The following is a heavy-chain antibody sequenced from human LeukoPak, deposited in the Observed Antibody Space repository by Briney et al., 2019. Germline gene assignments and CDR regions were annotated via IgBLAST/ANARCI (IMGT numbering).Heavy chain of an antibody. CDR1: GYTFTSYD. V-gene: IGHV1-8*03. D-gene: IGHD2-21*01. Sequence: AXXKVSCKASGYTFTSYDINWVRQATGQGLEGMGWMNPNSGNTDYAQKSQGRVTITRNTSISTAYMELPTLRSDDTPVYYCPRALIGRDAFDIWGQGTVVTVSS. J-gene: IGHJ3*02. CDR3: PRALIGRDAFDI. CDR2: MNPNSGNT.